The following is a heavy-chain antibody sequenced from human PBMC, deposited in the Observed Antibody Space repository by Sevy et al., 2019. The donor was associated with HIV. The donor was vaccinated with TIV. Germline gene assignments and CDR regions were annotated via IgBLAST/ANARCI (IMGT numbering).Heavy chain of an antibody. J-gene: IGHJ4*02. CDR2: FSFGCGKL. CDR1: GFTISNYS. D-gene: IGHD2-8*01. Sequence: GGSLRLSCAASGFTISNYSMSWIRQTPGKGLEWVSTFSFGCGKLNYADSVKGRFTISRDDSRNTFHLQMNSLRAEDTAIYYCAREGCTKPHDYWGQGTVVTVSS. CDR3: AREGCTKPHDY. V-gene: IGHV3-23*01.